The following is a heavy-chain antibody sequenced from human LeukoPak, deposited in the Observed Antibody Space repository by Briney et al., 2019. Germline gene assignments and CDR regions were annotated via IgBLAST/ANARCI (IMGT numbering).Heavy chain of an antibody. J-gene: IGHJ6*03. D-gene: IGHD2-2*01. Sequence: GGSLRPSCAASGFTFSSYGIHWVRQAPGKGLEWVAFIQYDESNKYYADSVKGRFTISRDNSKNTLYLQMNSLRAEDTAVYYCAKDRPDCSSASCYRHYYYMDVWGKGTTVTVSS. CDR2: IQYDESNK. CDR1: GFTFSSYG. V-gene: IGHV3-30*02. CDR3: AKDRPDCSSASCYRHYYYMDV.